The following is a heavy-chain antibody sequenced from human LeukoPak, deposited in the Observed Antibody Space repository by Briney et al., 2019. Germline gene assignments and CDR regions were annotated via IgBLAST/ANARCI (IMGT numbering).Heavy chain of an antibody. CDR2: INPNSGGT. D-gene: IGHD1-26*01. CDR1: GYTFTGYY. J-gene: IGHJ4*02. Sequence: GASVKVSCKASGYTFTGYYMHWVRQAPGQGLEWMGRINPNSGGTNYAQKFQGRVTMTEDTSTDTAYMELSSLRSEDTAVYYCATEQWELASWGQGTLVTVSS. CDR3: ATEQWELAS. V-gene: IGHV1-2*06.